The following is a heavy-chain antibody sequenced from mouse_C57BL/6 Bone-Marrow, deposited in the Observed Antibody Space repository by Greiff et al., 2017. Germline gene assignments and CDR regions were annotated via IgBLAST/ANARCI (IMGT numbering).Heavy chain of an antibody. J-gene: IGHJ4*01. CDR2: ISDGGSYT. CDR3: ARDRGDY. V-gene: IGHV5-4*01. CDR1: GFTFSSYA. Sequence: EVMLVESGGGLVKPGGSLKLSCAASGFTFSSYAMSWVRQTPEKRLEWVATISDGGSYTYYPDNVKGRFTISRDNAKNKLYLQMSHLTSEDPDMYYCARDRGDYWGQGTSVTVSS.